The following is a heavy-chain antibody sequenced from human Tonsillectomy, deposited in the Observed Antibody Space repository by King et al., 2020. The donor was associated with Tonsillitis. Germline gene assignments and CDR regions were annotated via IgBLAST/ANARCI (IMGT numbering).Heavy chain of an antibody. V-gene: IGHV3-21*01. CDR3: FILCSGGSCFSSY. J-gene: IGHJ4*02. D-gene: IGHD2-15*01. CDR1: GFTFSSYS. Sequence: VQLVESGGGLVKPGGSLRLSCAASGFTFSSYSMNWVRQAPGTGLECVSSISSSSSYIYYADSVKGRFTISRDNAKNSLYLQMNSLRAEDTAVYYCFILCSGGSCFSSYWGQGTLVTVSS. CDR2: ISSSSSYI.